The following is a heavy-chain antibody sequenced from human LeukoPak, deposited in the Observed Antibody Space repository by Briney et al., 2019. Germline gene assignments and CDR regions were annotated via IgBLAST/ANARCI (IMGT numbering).Heavy chain of an antibody. Sequence: GGSLRLSCAASGFTFSIYWMSWVRQAPGKGLEWVANIKQDGSEKYYVDSVKGRFTISRDNAKNSLYLQMNSLRAEDTAVYYCARDLEYSSSSQNGMDVWGQGTTVTVSS. CDR1: GFTFSIYW. D-gene: IGHD6-6*01. V-gene: IGHV3-7*01. J-gene: IGHJ6*02. CDR2: IKQDGSEK. CDR3: ARDLEYSSSSQNGMDV.